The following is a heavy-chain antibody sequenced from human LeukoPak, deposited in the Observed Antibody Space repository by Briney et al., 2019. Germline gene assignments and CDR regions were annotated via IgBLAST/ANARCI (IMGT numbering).Heavy chain of an antibody. J-gene: IGHJ5*02. D-gene: IGHD6-13*01. V-gene: IGHV4-39*01. CDR3: ARSPHYAQQHNWFDP. Sequence: SETLSLTCTVSGGSTSSSSYYWGWIRQPPGKGLEWIGSIYYSGSTYYNPSLKSRVTISVDTSKNQFSLKLSSVTAADTAVYYCARSPHYAQQHNWFDPWGQGTLVTVSS. CDR2: IYYSGST. CDR1: GGSTSSSSYY.